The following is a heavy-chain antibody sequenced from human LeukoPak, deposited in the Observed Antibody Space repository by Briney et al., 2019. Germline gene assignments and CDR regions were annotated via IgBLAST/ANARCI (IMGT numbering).Heavy chain of an antibody. Sequence: GGSLRLSCAASGFTFDDYAMPWVRQAPGKGLEWVSGISWNSGSIGYADSVKGRFTISRDNAKNSLYLQMNSLRPEDTALYYCAKGRYSGSYTGGFDYWGQGTLVTVSS. CDR2: ISWNSGSI. J-gene: IGHJ4*02. CDR1: GFTFDDYA. CDR3: AKGRYSGSYTGGFDY. D-gene: IGHD1-26*01. V-gene: IGHV3-9*01.